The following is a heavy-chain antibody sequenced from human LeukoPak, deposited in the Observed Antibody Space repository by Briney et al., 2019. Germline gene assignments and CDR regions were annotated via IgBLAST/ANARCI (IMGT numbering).Heavy chain of an antibody. CDR3: ARPLVGDYYDSSGYYKGGFDY. D-gene: IGHD3-22*01. J-gene: IGHJ4*02. V-gene: IGHV4-34*01. CDR2: INHSGST. CDR1: GGSFSGYY. Sequence: PSETLSLTCAVYGGSFSGYYWSWIRQPPGKGLEWIGEINHSGSTNYNPSLKSRVTISVDTPKNQFSLKLSSVTAADTAVYYCARPLVGDYYDSSGYYKGGFDYWGQGTLVTVSS.